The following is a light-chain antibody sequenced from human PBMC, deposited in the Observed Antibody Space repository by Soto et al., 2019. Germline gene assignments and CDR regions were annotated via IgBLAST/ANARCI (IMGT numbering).Light chain of an antibody. V-gene: IGLV4-69*01. CDR2: LTNDGSH. Sequence: QLVLTQSPSASASLGASVKLTCTLSSGHSSHAIAWHQLQPEKGPRYLMKLTNDGSHSKGDGIPDRFTGSSSGAERYLTISSIQYEDEADYYCQTWGSGSWVFGGGTKLTVL. J-gene: IGLJ3*02. CDR1: SGHSSHA. CDR3: QTWGSGSWV.